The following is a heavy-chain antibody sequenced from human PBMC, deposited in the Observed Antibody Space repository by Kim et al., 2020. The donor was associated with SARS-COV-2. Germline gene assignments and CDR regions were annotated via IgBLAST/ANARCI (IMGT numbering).Heavy chain of an antibody. V-gene: IGHV1-24*01. CDR2: FDPEDGET. CDR3: ATAPIMVRGVTFDY. J-gene: IGHJ4*02. D-gene: IGHD3-10*01. Sequence: ASVKVSCKVSGYTLTELSMHWVRQAPGKGLEWMGGFDPEDGETIYAQKFQGRVTMTEDTSTDTAYMELSSLRSEDTAVYYCATAPIMVRGVTFDYWGQGTLVTVSS. CDR1: GYTLTELS.